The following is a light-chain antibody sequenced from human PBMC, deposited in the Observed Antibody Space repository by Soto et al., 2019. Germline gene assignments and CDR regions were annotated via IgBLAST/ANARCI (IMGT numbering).Light chain of an antibody. CDR2: AAS. V-gene: IGKV3-20*01. Sequence: EIVLTQSPGTLSLSPGERATLSCRASQRVSSSLSAWYQQKPGQAPRPLISAASSRATGIPDRFSGSGSGTDFTLTISSLEPEDFAVYYCQTYGDSLFTFGPGTKV. CDR1: QRVSSSL. CDR3: QTYGDSLFT. J-gene: IGKJ3*01.